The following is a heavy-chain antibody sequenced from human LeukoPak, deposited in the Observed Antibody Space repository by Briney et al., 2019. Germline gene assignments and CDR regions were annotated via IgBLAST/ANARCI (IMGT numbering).Heavy chain of an antibody. D-gene: IGHD2-8*01. CDR2: INHSGST. CDR1: GDSISSYY. V-gene: IGHV4-34*01. J-gene: IGHJ6*02. CDR3: ARGGGYCTNGVCYRGPRPDYYGMDV. Sequence: PSETLSLTCTVFGDSISSYYWSWVRQPPGKGLEWIGEINHSGSTNYNPSLKSRVTIPVDTSKNQFSLKLSSVTAADTAVYYCARGGGYCTNGVCYRGPRPDYYGMDVWGQGTTVTVSS.